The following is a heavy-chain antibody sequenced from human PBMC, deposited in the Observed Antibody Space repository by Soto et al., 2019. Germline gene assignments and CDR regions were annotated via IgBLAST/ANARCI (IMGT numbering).Heavy chain of an antibody. D-gene: IGHD6-6*01. J-gene: IGHJ4*02. Sequence: PSETLSLTCTVSGGSISSSSYYWGWIRQPPGKGLEWIGSIYYSGSTYYNPSLKSRVTISVDTSKNQFSLKLSSVTAADTAVYYCARQSIAARPDSIGYWGQGTLVTVSS. CDR2: IYYSGST. CDR3: ARQSIAARPDSIGY. V-gene: IGHV4-39*01. CDR1: GGSISSSSYY.